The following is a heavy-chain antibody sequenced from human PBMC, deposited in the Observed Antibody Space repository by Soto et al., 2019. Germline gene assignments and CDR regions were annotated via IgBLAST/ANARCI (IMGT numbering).Heavy chain of an antibody. Sequence: GGSLRLSCAASGFTFSDYYMSWIRQAPGKGLEWVSYISSSGSTIYYADSVKGRFTISRDNAKNSLYLQMNSLRAEDTAVYYCARSLRHSSSWYVRPFDYWGQGTLITVSS. CDR2: ISSSGSTI. D-gene: IGHD6-13*01. CDR3: ARSLRHSSSWYVRPFDY. CDR1: GFTFSDYY. J-gene: IGHJ4*02. V-gene: IGHV3-11*01.